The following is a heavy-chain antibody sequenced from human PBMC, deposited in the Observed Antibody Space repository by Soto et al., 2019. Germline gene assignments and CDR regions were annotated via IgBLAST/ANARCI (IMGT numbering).Heavy chain of an antibody. CDR2: ISYDGSNK. J-gene: IGHJ4*02. CDR3: ARDRTMIVVVTQIFDY. D-gene: IGHD3-22*01. CDR1: GFTFSSYA. V-gene: IGHV3-30-3*01. Sequence: GGSLRLSCEASGFTFSSYALHWVRQAPGKGLEWVAVISYDGSNKYYADYVKGRFTISRDNSKNTLYLQMNSLRAEDTAVYYCARDRTMIVVVTQIFDYWGQGTLVTVSS.